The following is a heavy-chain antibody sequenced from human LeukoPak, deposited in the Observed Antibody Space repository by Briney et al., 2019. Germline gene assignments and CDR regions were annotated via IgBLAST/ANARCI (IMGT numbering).Heavy chain of an antibody. J-gene: IGHJ4*02. D-gene: IGHD5-12*01. CDR1: GFTFSSYE. V-gene: IGHV3-48*03. CDR2: ISSSGSAI. Sequence: GGSLRLSCAASGFTFSSYEMNWVRQAPGKGLEWVSYISSSGSAIYYADSVKGRFTISRDNAKNSLYLQMNSLRAEDTAVYYCAGGSGYDDWQRYWGQGTLVTVSS. CDR3: AGGSGYDDWQRY.